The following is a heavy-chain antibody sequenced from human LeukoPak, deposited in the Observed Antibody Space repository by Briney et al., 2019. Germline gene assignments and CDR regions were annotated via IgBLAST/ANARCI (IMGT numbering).Heavy chain of an antibody. CDR2: ISAYNGNT. CDR3: ARDDYGDYGRGYFDY. J-gene: IGHJ4*02. Sequence: ASVKVSCKASGYTFTSYGISWVRQAPGQGLEWMGWISAYNGNTSYAQKLQGRVTMTTDTSTSTAYMELRSLRSDDTAVYYCARDDYGDYGRGYFDYWGQGTLVTVSS. CDR1: GYTFTSYG. D-gene: IGHD4-17*01. V-gene: IGHV1-18*01.